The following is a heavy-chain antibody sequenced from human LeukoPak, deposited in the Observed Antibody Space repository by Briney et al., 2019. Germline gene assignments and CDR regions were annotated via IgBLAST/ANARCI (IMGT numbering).Heavy chain of an antibody. V-gene: IGHV3-13*01. D-gene: IGHD3-10*01. Sequence: GGSLRLSCAASGFTFSSYDMHWVRQATGKGLEWVSAIGTAGDTYYPGSVKGRFTISRENAKNSLYLQMNSLRAGDTAVYYCARKARSGLLWFREGAFDTWGQGTMVTVSS. CDR1: GFTFSSYD. J-gene: IGHJ3*02. CDR3: ARKARSGLLWFREGAFDT. CDR2: IGTAGDT.